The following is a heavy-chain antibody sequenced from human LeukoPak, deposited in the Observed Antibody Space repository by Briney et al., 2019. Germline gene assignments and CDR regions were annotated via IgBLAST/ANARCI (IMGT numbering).Heavy chain of an antibody. D-gene: IGHD5-18*01. Sequence: SETLSLTCTVSGGSISSYCWSWIRQPAGKGLEWIGRIYTSGSTNYNPSLKSRVTMSVDTSKNQFSLKLSSVTAADTAVYYCARNVDTAMVVPSWFDPWGQGTLVTVSS. V-gene: IGHV4-4*07. CDR2: IYTSGST. CDR1: GGSISSYC. CDR3: ARNVDTAMVVPSWFDP. J-gene: IGHJ5*02.